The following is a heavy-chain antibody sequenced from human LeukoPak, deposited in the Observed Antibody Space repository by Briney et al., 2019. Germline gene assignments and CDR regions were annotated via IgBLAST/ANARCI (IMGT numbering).Heavy chain of an antibody. Sequence: GGSLRLSCAASGFTFSSYVINWVRQAPGKGLVWVSRIISDGSTTDYADSVKGRFTISRDNAKNTLYLQMNSLRDEDTAMYYCTRDRARAGGEILDYWGQGTLVTVSS. V-gene: IGHV3-74*01. CDR1: GFTFSSYV. CDR2: IISDGSTT. CDR3: TRDRARAGGEILDY. J-gene: IGHJ4*02. D-gene: IGHD3-10*01.